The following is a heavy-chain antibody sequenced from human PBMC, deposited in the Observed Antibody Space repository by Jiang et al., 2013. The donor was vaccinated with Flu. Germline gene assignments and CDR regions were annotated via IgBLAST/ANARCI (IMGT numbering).Heavy chain of an antibody. D-gene: IGHD6-19*01. Sequence: EKYYVDSVKGRFTISRDNAKNSLYLQMYSLRAEDTAVYYCARDSSGPGDWGQGTLVTVSS. J-gene: IGHJ4*02. CDR2: EK. V-gene: IGHV3-7*01. CDR3: ARDSSGPGD.